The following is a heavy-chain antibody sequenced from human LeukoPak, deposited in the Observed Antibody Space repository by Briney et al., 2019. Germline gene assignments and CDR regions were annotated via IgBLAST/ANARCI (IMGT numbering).Heavy chain of an antibody. J-gene: IGHJ3*02. V-gene: IGHV1-2*02. D-gene: IGHD1-26*01. Sequence: ASVKVSYKASGYTFTGYYMHWVRQAPGQGLEWMGWINPNSGGTNYAQKFQGRVTMTRDTSIGTAYMELSRLRSDDTAVYYCSVSGSGSYSAFDIWGQGTMVTVSS. CDR2: INPNSGGT. CDR3: SVSGSGSYSAFDI. CDR1: GYTFTGYY.